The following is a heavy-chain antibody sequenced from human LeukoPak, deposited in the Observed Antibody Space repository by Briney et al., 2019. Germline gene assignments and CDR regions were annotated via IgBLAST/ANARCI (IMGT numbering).Heavy chain of an antibody. CDR1: GFTVSSNY. J-gene: IGHJ4*02. Sequence: GGSLRLSCAASGFTVSSNYMSWVRQAPWKGLEWVSVIYSGGSTYYADSVKGRFTISRDNSKNTLYLQMNSLRAEDTAVYYCARERYGSGSSFFDYWGQGTLVTVSS. CDR3: ARERYGSGSSFFDY. CDR2: IYSGGST. V-gene: IGHV3-66*01. D-gene: IGHD3-10*01.